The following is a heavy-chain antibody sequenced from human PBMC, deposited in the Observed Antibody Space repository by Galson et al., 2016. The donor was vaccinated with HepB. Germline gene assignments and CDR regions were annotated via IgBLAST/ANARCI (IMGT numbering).Heavy chain of an antibody. V-gene: IGHV4-61*02. Sequence: TLSLTCTVSGGTISSYDLYWSWIRQPAGKGLEWIGRIYASGIAHYNPSLKSRVSMSIDTSKDQVSLKLTSVTAADTAVYYCAREFTYWGQGTLVTVSS. J-gene: IGHJ4*02. CDR2: IYASGIA. CDR3: AREFTY. CDR1: GGTISSYDLY.